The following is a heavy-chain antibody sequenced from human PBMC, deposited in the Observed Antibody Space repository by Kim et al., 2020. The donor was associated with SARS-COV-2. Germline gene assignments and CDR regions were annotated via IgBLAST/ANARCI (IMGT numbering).Heavy chain of an antibody. D-gene: IGHD1-26*01. V-gene: IGHV3-33*08. CDR2: IWYDGGIK. CDR1: GFTFSSHG. Sequence: GGSLRLSCAASGFTFSSHGMHWVRQAPGKGLEGVAVIWYDGGIKYYADSVKGRFTISRDNSKNTLYLQMDSLRAEDTAVYYCARDGSHGSFVSYYYGMDVWGQGTTVTVSS. J-gene: IGHJ6*02. CDR3: ARDGSHGSFVSYYYGMDV.